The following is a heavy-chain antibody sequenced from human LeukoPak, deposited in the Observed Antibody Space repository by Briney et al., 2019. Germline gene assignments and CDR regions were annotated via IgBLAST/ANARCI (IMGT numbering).Heavy chain of an antibody. D-gene: IGHD4-23*01. CDR2: IYYSGST. CDR3: ARDSGLLRWRPYFDY. V-gene: IGHV4-61*01. Sequence: SETLSLTCTVSGGSISSTSYYWSWIRQPPGRGLEWIGYIYYSGSTNYNPSLTTRATISVDTSKNQFSLKLSSVNAADTDVYYCARDSGLLRWRPYFDYWGQGTLVTVSS. CDR1: GGSISSTSYY. J-gene: IGHJ4*02.